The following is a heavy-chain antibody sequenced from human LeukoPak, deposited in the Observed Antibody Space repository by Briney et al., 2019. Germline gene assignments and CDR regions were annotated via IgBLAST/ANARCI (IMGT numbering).Heavy chain of an antibody. CDR3: ERDCSSTRCYTAYYHYGMDV. J-gene: IGHJ6*02. CDR2: IYSGGNT. CDR1: GFTVSSNY. V-gene: IGHV3-66*01. D-gene: IGHD2-2*02. Sequence: GGSLRLSCAASGFTVSSNYMSWVRQAPGKGLEWVSVIYSGGNTYYADSVKGRFTISRDNSKNTLYLQMNSLRAEDTAVYYCERDCSSTRCYTAYYHYGMDVWGRGTTVTVSS.